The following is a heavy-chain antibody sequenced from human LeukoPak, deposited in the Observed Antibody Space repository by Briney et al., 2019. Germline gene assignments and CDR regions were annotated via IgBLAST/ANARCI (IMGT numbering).Heavy chain of an antibody. V-gene: IGHV3-30*02. D-gene: IGHD5-18*01. Sequence: GGSLRLSCAASGFTFSSYGMHWVRQAPGKGLEWVAFIRYDGSNKYYADSVKGRFTISRDNSKNTLYLQMNSLRAEDMAVYYCAKEGPYVDTAMVDAFDIWGQGTMVTVSS. CDR3: AKEGPYVDTAMVDAFDI. CDR1: GFTFSSYG. CDR2: IRYDGSNK. J-gene: IGHJ3*02.